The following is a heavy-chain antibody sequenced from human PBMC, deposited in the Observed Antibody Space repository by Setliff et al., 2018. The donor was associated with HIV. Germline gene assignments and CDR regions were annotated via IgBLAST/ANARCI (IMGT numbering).Heavy chain of an antibody. D-gene: IGHD3-3*01. CDR1: GFTFDEFA. V-gene: IGHV3-9*03. Sequence: PGGSLRLSCAASGFTFDEFAIHWVRQAPGKGLEWVAGISWDGVYIYYADSVRGRFTISRDNAKSSLYLQMDSLRPDDMALYYCVKDRTIFGVVLAYFDYWGQGTLVTVSS. J-gene: IGHJ4*02. CDR3: VKDRTIFGVVLAYFDY. CDR2: ISWDGVYI.